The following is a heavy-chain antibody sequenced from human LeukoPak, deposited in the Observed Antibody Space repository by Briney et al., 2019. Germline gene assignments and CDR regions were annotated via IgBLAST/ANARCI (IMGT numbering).Heavy chain of an antibody. D-gene: IGHD3-22*01. CDR1: GGSISSSSYY. Sequence: SETLSLTCTVSGGSISSSSYYWGWIRQPPGKGLEWIGSIYYSGSTYYNPSLKSRVTISVDTSKNQFSLKLSSVTAADTAVYYCARSASYDSSGYYYYLIDYWGQGTLVTVSS. J-gene: IGHJ4*02. CDR3: ARSASYDSSGYYYYLIDY. V-gene: IGHV4-39*07. CDR2: IYYSGST.